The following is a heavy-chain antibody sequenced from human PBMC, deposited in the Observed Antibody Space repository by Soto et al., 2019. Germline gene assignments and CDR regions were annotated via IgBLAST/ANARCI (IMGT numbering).Heavy chain of an antibody. CDR1: GGTFSTYD. D-gene: IGHD2-15*01. Sequence: QVQLVQSGAEVKKPGSAVKVSCKASGGTFSTYDISWVRQAPGQGPEWMGGIIPIFGTANYAQKFQGRVTSTADESTCTTYVKLTSLRSADTAVYYCARDARQSKDGRGPFAYWGQGTLVTVSS. J-gene: IGHJ4*02. CDR2: IIPIFGTA. CDR3: ARDARQSKDGRGPFAY. V-gene: IGHV1-69*12.